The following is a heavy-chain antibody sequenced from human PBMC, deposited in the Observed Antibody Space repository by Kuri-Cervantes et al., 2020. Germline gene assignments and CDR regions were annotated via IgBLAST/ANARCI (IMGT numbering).Heavy chain of an antibody. J-gene: IGHJ3*02. Sequence: GGSLRLSCAASGFTFSSYSMNWVRQAPGKGLEWVSSISSSSSYIYYADSVKGRFTISRDNAKNSLYLQMNSLRAEDTAVYYCARLSGPKAFDIWGQGTMVTVSS. V-gene: IGHV3-21*01. CDR1: GFTFSSYS. CDR3: ARLSGPKAFDI. D-gene: IGHD3-16*02. CDR2: ISSSSSYI.